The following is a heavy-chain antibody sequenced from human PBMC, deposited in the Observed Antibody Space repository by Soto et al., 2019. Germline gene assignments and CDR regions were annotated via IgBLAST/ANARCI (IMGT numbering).Heavy chain of an antibody. Sequence: QVQLVQSGAEVKKPGASVKVSCRASGYTFTSYDINWVRQATGQGLEWMGWMNPNSGNTGYAQKFQGRVTMTRNTSISTAYMELSSLTSDDTAVYYCTRSTNDYGDRHWGQGTLVTVSS. CDR2: MNPNSGNT. D-gene: IGHD4-17*01. CDR1: GYTFTSYD. J-gene: IGHJ4*02. V-gene: IGHV1-8*01. CDR3: TRSTNDYGDRH.